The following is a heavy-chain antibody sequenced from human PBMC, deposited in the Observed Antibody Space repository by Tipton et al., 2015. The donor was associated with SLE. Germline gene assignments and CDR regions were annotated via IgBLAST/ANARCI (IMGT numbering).Heavy chain of an antibody. CDR3: ARGDGYNFDY. CDR1: GYSISSGFY. Sequence: TLSLTCTVCGYSISSGFYWGWIRQPPGKGLEWIGNIYHSGSTFYNPSLKSRVTISVDTSKNQFSLKLSSVTAADTAVYYCARGDGYNFDYWGQGTLVTVSS. CDR2: IYHSGST. D-gene: IGHD5-24*01. J-gene: IGHJ4*02. V-gene: IGHV4-38-2*02.